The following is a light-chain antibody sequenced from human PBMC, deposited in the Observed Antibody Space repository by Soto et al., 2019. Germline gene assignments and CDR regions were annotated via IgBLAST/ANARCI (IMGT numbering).Light chain of an antibody. V-gene: IGKV3-20*01. CDR2: GAS. J-gene: IGKJ5*01. CDR3: XXXXXXPLVT. Sequence: EIVLTQSPGTLSLSPGERATLSCRASQSVSSSYLAWYQQKPGQAPRLLIYGASSRATGIPDRFSGSGSGTDFTLTISRLEPEDXXXXXXXXXXXXPLVTFGQGTRLEIK. CDR1: QSVSSSY.